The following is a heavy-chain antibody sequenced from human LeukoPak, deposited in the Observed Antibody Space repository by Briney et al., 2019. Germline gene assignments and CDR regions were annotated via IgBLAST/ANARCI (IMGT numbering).Heavy chain of an antibody. CDR2: IKQDGSEK. CDR3: ARVDIVVVPAATPAHPYYYYNDV. CDR1: GFTFSSYS. V-gene: IGHV3-7*01. Sequence: GGSLRLSCAASGFTFSSYSMNWVRQAPGKGLEWVANIKQDGSEKYYVDSVKGRFTISRDNAKNSLILQMNSLRAEDTAVYYCARVDIVVVPAATPAHPYYYYNDVWGTGTTVTISS. D-gene: IGHD2-2*02. J-gene: IGHJ6*03.